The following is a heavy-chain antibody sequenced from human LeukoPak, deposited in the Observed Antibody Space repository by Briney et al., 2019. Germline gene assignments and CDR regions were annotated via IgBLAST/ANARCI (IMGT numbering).Heavy chain of an antibody. V-gene: IGHV4-59*07. CDR2: LYYSGST. J-gene: IGHJ4*02. Sequence: SDTLSLTCAVSGGSISSYYWSWIRQPPGKGLEWIGYLYYSGSTNYNPSLKSRVTISVDTSKNQFSLKLSSVTAADTAVYYCARGMQQLYHFDSWGRGTLVTVSS. D-gene: IGHD6-13*01. CDR3: ARGMQQLYHFDS. CDR1: GGSISSYY.